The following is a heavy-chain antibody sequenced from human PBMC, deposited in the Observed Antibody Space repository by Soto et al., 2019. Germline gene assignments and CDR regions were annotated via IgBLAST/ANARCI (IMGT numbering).Heavy chain of an antibody. D-gene: IGHD6-19*01. CDR1: GYTFANYD. Sequence: QVQLVPSGAEVKKPGASVKVSCQTSGYTFANYDIIWVRQATGQGLAWMGWMNPNTGNTAYAQNLQGRVIMTRNTSRSTAYMDLSSLKSDDTAVYYCARVIRIAVAQLNSSMDVGGKGPTVTFSS. CDR2: MNPNTGNT. V-gene: IGHV1-8*01. J-gene: IGHJ6*03. CDR3: ARVIRIAVAQLNSSMDV.